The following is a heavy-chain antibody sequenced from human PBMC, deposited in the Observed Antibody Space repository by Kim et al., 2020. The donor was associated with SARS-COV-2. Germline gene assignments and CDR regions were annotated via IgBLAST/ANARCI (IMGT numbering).Heavy chain of an antibody. V-gene: IGHV3-30*04. CDR2: ISYDGSNK. Sequence: GGSLRLSCAASGFTFSSYAMHWVRQAPGKGLEWVAVISYDGSNKYYADSVKGRFTISRDNSKNTLYLQMNSLRAEDTAVYYCARGRIAVAGMGFDYWGQGTLVTVSS. J-gene: IGHJ4*02. CDR3: ARGRIAVAGMGFDY. CDR1: GFTFSSYA. D-gene: IGHD6-19*01.